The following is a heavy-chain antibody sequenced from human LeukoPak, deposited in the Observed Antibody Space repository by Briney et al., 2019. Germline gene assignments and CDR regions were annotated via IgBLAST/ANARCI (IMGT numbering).Heavy chain of an antibody. CDR3: ARAGPSDYDILTGYLPPGYFDY. CDR1: GGSVSSGSYY. V-gene: IGHV4-61*01. Sequence: SETLSLTCTVSGGSVSSGSYYWSWIRQPPGKGLEWIGYIYYSGSTNYNPSLKSRVTISVDTSKNQFSLKLSSVTAADTAVYYCARAGPSDYDILTGYLPPGYFDYWGQGTLVTVSS. D-gene: IGHD3-9*01. J-gene: IGHJ4*02. CDR2: IYYSGST.